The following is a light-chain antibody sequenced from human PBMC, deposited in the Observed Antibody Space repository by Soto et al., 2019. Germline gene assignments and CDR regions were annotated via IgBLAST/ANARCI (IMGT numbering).Light chain of an antibody. CDR2: DAS. Sequence: DIQMTQSPSTLSASVGDIVTINFRASQSISSWLAWYQPTPGKAPKLLIYDASSLESGVPSRFSGSGSGTEFTLTISSLQPDDFATYYCQQYNSYWTCGQGTKGDIK. V-gene: IGKV1-5*01. CDR1: QSISSW. J-gene: IGKJ1*01. CDR3: QQYNSYWT.